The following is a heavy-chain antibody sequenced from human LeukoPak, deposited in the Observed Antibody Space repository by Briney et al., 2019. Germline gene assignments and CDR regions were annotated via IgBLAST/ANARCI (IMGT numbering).Heavy chain of an antibody. V-gene: IGHV1-69*13. CDR3: ARAQPDCSSTSCSDYYYYGMDV. CDR2: IIPIFGTV. J-gene: IGHJ6*04. D-gene: IGHD2-2*01. CDR1: GGTFSSYA. Sequence: ASVKVSCKASGGTFSSYAISWVRQAPGQGLEWMGGIIPIFGTVNYAQKFQGRVTITADESTSTACMELSSLRSEDTAVYYCARAQPDCSSTSCSDYYYYGMDVWGKGTTVTVSS.